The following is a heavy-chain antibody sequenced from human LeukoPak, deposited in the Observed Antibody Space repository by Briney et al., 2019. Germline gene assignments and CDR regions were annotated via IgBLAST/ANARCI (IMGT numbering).Heavy chain of an antibody. CDR3: ARRFAPSRNDAFDI. CDR2: IYYSGST. V-gene: IGHV4-39*01. D-gene: IGHD3-10*01. CDR1: GGSINSSSYY. Sequence: PSETLSLTCTVSGGSINSSSYYWGWIRQPPGKGLEWIGTIYYSGSTYYNPSLKSRVTISVDTSKNQFSLKLSSVTASDTAVYYCARRFAPSRNDAFDIWGQGTMVTDSS. J-gene: IGHJ3*02.